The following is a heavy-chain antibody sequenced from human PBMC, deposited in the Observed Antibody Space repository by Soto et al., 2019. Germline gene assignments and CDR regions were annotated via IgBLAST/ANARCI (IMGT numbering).Heavy chain of an antibody. Sequence: EVQLVESGGGLVKPGGSLRLSCAASGFTFSDSTMKWVRQAPGQGLEWVSSISSSSTYTYYAASVKGRFTISRDNAKNSLYLQMNRLRAEDTALYYCARVGSPGYCSGGYCPPPDYWGQGTLVTVSS. CDR2: ISSSSTYT. D-gene: IGHD2-15*01. J-gene: IGHJ4*02. CDR3: ARVGSPGYCSGGYCPPPDY. CDR1: GFTFSDST. V-gene: IGHV3-21*01.